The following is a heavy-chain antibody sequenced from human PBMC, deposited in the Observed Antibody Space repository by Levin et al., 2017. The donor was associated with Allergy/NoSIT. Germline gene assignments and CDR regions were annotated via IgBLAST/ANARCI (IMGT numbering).Heavy chain of an antibody. Sequence: SETLSLTCTVSGGSISSSSYYWGWIRQPPGKGLEWIGSIYYSGSTYYNPSLKSRVTISVDTSKNQFSLKLSSVTAADTAVYYCARLWFGELYHFDSWGQGTLVTVSS. V-gene: IGHV4-39*01. CDR3: ARLWFGELYHFDS. D-gene: IGHD3-10*01. CDR2: IYYSGST. CDR1: GGSISSSSYY. J-gene: IGHJ4*02.